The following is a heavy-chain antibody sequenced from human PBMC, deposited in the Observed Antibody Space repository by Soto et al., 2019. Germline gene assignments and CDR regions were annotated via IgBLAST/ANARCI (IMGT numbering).Heavy chain of an antibody. CDR1: GFTFSSYD. J-gene: IGHJ3*02. Sequence: PGGSPRLSCAASGFTFSSYDMHWVRQATGKGLEWVSAIGTAGDTYYPGSVKGRFTISRENAKNSLYLQMNSLRAGDTAVYYCARGLGIYYGSGSWGDAFDIWGQGTMVTVSS. V-gene: IGHV3-13*01. D-gene: IGHD3-10*01. CDR3: ARGLGIYYGSGSWGDAFDI. CDR2: IGTAGDT.